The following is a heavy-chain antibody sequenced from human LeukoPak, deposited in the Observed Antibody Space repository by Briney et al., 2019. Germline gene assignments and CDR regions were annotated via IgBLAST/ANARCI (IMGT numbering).Heavy chain of an antibody. D-gene: IGHD6-13*01. V-gene: IGHV1-2*02. CDR3: ARDPGIAAAGTTWFDP. CDR1: GYTFIGYY. Sequence: ASVKVSCKASGYTFIGYYMHWVRQAPGQGLEWMGWINPNSGDTNSAQKFQGRVTMTRDTSISTAYMELSRLRSDDTAVYYCARDPGIAAAGTTWFDPWGQGTLVTVSS. J-gene: IGHJ5*02. CDR2: INPNSGDT.